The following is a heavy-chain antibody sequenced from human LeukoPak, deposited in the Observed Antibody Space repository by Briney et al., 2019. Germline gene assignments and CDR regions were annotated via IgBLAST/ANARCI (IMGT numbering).Heavy chain of an antibody. CDR1: GGSMNSHY. D-gene: IGHD5-18*01. Sequence: SETLSLTCTVSGGSMNSHYWSWIRQPPGKGLEWIGYMLDTVTTKDDPSLKSRFTLSADTSKNQFSLRLTSVTAADTAVYYCATIKRGNIYGYFDFWGQGILVTVSS. V-gene: IGHV4-59*11. J-gene: IGHJ4*02. CDR2: MLDTVTT. CDR3: ATIKRGNIYGYFDF.